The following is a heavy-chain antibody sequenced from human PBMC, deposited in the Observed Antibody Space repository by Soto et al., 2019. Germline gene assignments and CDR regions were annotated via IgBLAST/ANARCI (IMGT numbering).Heavy chain of an antibody. V-gene: IGHV4-59*01. CDR2: IYYSGST. CDR3: AGVSWNYVPY. Sequence: QVQLQESGPGLVKPSETLSLTCTVSGGSISSYYWSWIRQPPGTGLEWIGYIYYSGSTNYNPSLKRRVTISVDTSKNQFSLKLSSVTAADTAVYYCAGVSWNYVPYWGQGTLVTVSS. D-gene: IGHD1-7*01. CDR1: GGSISSYY. J-gene: IGHJ4*02.